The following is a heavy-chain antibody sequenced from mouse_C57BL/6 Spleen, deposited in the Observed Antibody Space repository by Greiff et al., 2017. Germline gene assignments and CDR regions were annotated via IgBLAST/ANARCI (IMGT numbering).Heavy chain of an antibody. J-gene: IGHJ3*01. CDR2: IYPGDGDT. Sequence: QVQLQQSGPELVKPGASVKISCKASGYAFSSSWMNWVKQRPGKGLEWIGRIYPGDGDTNYNGKFKGKATLTADKSSSTAYMQLSSLTSEDSAVYFCAKSSTGGWFAYWGQGTLVTVSA. CDR1: GYAFSSSW. V-gene: IGHV1-82*01. CDR3: AKSSTGGWFAY. D-gene: IGHD5-1*01.